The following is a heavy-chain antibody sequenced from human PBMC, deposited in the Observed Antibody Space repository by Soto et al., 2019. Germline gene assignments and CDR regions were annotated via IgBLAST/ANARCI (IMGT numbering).Heavy chain of an antibody. CDR1: GYTFTSYG. CDR3: VVAAQPYYFDY. CDR2: ISAYNGNT. J-gene: IGHJ4*02. V-gene: IGHV1-18*01. Sequence: QVQLVQSGAEVKKPGASVKVSCKASGYTFTSYGISWVRQAPRQGLEWMGWISAYNGNTNYAQKLQGRVTMTTDTSTSTADMELRSLRSDDTAVYSCVVAAQPYYFDYWSQGTLVTVSS. D-gene: IGHD2-15*01.